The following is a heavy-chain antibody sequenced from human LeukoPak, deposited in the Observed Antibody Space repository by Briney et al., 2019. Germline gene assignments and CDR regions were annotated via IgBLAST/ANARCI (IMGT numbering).Heavy chain of an antibody. D-gene: IGHD2-21*02. CDR2: IRYDGSNK. Sequence: GGSLRLSCAASGFTFSSYGMHWVRQAPGKGLEWVAFIRYDGSNKYYADSVKGRFTISRDNSKNTLYLQMNSLRAEDTAVYYCASAAAILNDAFDIWGQGTMVTVSS. J-gene: IGHJ3*02. V-gene: IGHV3-30*02. CDR1: GFTFSSYG. CDR3: ASAAAILNDAFDI.